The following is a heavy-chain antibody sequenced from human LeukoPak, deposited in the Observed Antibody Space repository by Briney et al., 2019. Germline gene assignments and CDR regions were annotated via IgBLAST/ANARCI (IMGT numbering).Heavy chain of an antibody. CDR1: GGSISSSSYY. V-gene: IGHV4-61*05. J-gene: IGHJ4*02. CDR2: IYYSGST. CDR3: ATHYGDYFIPY. D-gene: IGHD4-17*01. Sequence: SETLSLTCTVSGGSISSSSYYWGWIRQPPGKGLEWIGYIYYSGSTNYNPSLKSRVTISVDTSKNQFSLKLSSVTAADTAVYYCATHYGDYFIPYWGQGTLVTVSS.